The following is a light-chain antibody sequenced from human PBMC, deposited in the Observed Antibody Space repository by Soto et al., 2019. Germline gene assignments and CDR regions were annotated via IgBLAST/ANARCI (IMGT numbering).Light chain of an antibody. V-gene: IGKV3-20*01. Sequence: EIGLTQSPGTLSLSPGERATLSCRASQGVSSSYLAWYQQKPGQALRLLIYGASSRATGIPDRFSGSGSGTDFTLSISRLEPEDFAVYYCQQYGSSPPYTFGQGTKLEIK. CDR3: QQYGSSPPYT. CDR2: GAS. CDR1: QGVSSSY. J-gene: IGKJ2*01.